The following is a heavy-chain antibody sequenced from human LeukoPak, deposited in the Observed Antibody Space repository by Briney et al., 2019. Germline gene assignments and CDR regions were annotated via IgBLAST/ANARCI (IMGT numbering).Heavy chain of an antibody. V-gene: IGHV3-48*03. CDR2: ISSSGSTI. CDR1: GFTFISYE. D-gene: IGHD3-22*01. Sequence: GSLRLSCAASGFTFISYEMNWVRQAPGKGLEWVSYISSSGSTIYYADSVKGRFTISRDNAKNTLNLQMNSLRAEDTAVYYCARDLGQYYDTSDNWFDPWGQGTLVTVSS. CDR3: ARDLGQYYDTSDNWFDP. J-gene: IGHJ5*02.